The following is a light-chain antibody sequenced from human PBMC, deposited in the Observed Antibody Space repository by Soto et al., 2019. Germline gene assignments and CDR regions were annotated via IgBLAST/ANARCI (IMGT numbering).Light chain of an antibody. CDR1: SSDVGGYNY. V-gene: IGLV2-8*01. CDR2: DVS. Sequence: QSVLTQPPSASGSPGQSVTISCTGTSSDVGGYNYVSWYQQHPGKAPKLLIHDVSKRPSGVPDRFSGSKSGNAASLTVSGLQDEDEADYYCGSYAGSKGVVFGGGTKLTVL. CDR3: GSYAGSKGVV. J-gene: IGLJ2*01.